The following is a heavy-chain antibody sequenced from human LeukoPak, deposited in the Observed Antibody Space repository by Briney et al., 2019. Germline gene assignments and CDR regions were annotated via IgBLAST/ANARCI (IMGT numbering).Heavy chain of an antibody. Sequence: GESLKISCKGSGYSFTSYWIGWVRQMPGKGLEWMGIIYPGDSDTRYSPSFQGQVTISAGKSISTAYLQWSSLKASDTAMYYCARLVEGVGYCSGGSCYSAFDIWGQGTMVTVSS. CDR3: ARLVEGVGYCSGGSCYSAFDI. V-gene: IGHV5-51*01. D-gene: IGHD2-15*01. CDR2: IYPGDSDT. CDR1: GYSFTSYW. J-gene: IGHJ3*02.